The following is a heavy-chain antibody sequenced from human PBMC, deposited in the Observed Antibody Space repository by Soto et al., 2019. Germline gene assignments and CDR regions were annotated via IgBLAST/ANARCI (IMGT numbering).Heavy chain of an antibody. CDR3: ASEADPYPSIPAGNWFDP. V-gene: IGHV1-46*01. Sequence: ASVKVSCKASGYTFTSYYRHCVRQAPGQGLEWMGIINPSGGSTSYAQKFQGRVTMTRDTSTSTVYMELSSLRSEDTAVYYCASEADPYPSIPAGNWFDPFGQGTLIAVCS. D-gene: IGHD6-6*01. CDR2: INPSGGST. J-gene: IGHJ5*02. CDR1: GYTFTSYY.